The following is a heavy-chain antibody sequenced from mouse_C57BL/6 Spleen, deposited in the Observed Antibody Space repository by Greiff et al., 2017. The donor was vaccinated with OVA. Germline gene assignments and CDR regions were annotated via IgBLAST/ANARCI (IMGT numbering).Heavy chain of an antibody. J-gene: IGHJ3*01. CDR2: ISSGSSTI. CDR1: GFTFSDYG. CDR3: ASLYDYDVFAY. D-gene: IGHD2-4*01. V-gene: IGHV5-17*01. Sequence: DVQLVESGGGLVKPGGSLKLSCAASGFTFSDYGMHWVRQAPEKGLEWVAYISSGSSTIYYADTVKGRFTISRDNAKNTLFLQMTSLRSEDTAMYYCASLYDYDVFAYWGQGTLVTVSA.